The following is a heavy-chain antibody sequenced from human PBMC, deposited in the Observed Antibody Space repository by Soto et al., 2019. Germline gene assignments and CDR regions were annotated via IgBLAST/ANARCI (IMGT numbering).Heavy chain of an antibody. D-gene: IGHD1-26*01. Sequence: EVQLLESGGGLVQPGGSLRLSCAASGLTFSAYSMSWVRQAPGKGLEWVSGISGLGGSTYYADSVKGRFTISRDSSRNTLFLQMSSLRAEDTAVSHCAKSTGHTWETYCFDRWGQGPLVTVSS. V-gene: IGHV3-23*01. CDR1: GLTFSAYS. CDR2: ISGLGGST. J-gene: IGHJ4*02. CDR3: AKSTGHTWETYCFDR.